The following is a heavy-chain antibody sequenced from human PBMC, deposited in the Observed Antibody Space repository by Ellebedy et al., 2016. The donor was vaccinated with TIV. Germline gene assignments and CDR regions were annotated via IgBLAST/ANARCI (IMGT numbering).Heavy chain of an antibody. CDR1: GYTFTGYY. CDR3: ASLPHYGDSGP. Sequence: AASVKVSCKASGYTFTGYYMHWVRQAPGQRLEWMGWINPNSGGTNYAQKFQGRVTMTRDTCISTAYMELSGLRSDDTAVYYCASLPHYGDSGPWGQGTLVTVSS. J-gene: IGHJ5*02. CDR2: INPNSGGT. V-gene: IGHV1-2*02. D-gene: IGHD4-17*01.